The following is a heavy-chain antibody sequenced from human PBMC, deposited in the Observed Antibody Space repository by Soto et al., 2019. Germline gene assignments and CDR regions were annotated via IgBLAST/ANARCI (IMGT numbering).Heavy chain of an antibody. V-gene: IGHV4-38-2*02. CDR3: AREWFQPESNWFDP. D-gene: IGHD3-22*01. CDR2: IYHSGST. Sequence: SETLSLTCAVSGYSISSGYYWGWIRQPPGKGLEWIGSIYHSGSTYYNPSLKSRVTISVDTSKNQFSLKLRSVTAADTAVYYCAREWFQPESNWFDPWGQGTLVTVSS. CDR1: GYSISSGYY. J-gene: IGHJ5*02.